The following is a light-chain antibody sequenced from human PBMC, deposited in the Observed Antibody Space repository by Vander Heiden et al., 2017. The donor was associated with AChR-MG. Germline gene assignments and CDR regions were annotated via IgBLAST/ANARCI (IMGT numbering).Light chain of an antibody. CDR2: DVS. CDR1: SSDVGGYNY. J-gene: IGLJ3*02. CDR3: SSYTSSSSWV. Sequence: QSALTQPASVSGSPGPSITISFTGTSSDVGGYNYVSWDQQHPGKAPKLMIYDVSKRASGVSNRFSGSKSGNTASLTISGRQAEDEADYYCSSYTSSSSWVFGGGTKLTVL. V-gene: IGLV2-14*03.